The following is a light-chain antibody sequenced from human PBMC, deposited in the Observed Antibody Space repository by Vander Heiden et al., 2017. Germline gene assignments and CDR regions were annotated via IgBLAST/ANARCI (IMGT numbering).Light chain of an antibody. J-gene: IGKJ3*01. Sequence: DIVMTQSPLSLPVSPGEPASISCRSSQSLLYSDGYNYLGWYLQKPGQSPQLLIYKGSNRASGVPDRVRCRGSGTDFTLKISRVGAGDVGVYYCRQALQTPITFGPGTKVDIK. CDR3: RQALQTPIT. CDR1: QSLLYSDGYNY. CDR2: KGS. V-gene: IGKV2-28*01.